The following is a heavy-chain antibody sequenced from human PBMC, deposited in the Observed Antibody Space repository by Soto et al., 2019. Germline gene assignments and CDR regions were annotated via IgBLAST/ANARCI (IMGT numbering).Heavy chain of an antibody. V-gene: IGHV3-23*01. CDR1: GFTFSNYA. D-gene: IGHD2-15*01. CDR3: ALAWPVVVIGTTHDC. J-gene: IGHJ4*02. CDR2: ISGSGTTT. Sequence: PGRSLRLSCAASGFTFSNYAMSWVRQAPGKGLEWVSAISGSGTTTYYAASVQGRFTLSRDNSKNTLYLHMNSLGADDTAVYYCALAWPVVVIGTTHDCWGLGTLVTVSS.